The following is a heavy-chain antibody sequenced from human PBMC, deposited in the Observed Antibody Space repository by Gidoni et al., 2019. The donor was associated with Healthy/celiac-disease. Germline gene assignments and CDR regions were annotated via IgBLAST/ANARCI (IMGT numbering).Heavy chain of an antibody. CDR1: AFTFSSYA. CDR3: AKVGQWLVRAENWFDP. V-gene: IGHV3-23*01. Sequence: EVQLLESGGGLVQPGGSLRLSCAASAFTFSSYAMSWVRQAPGKGLEWVSAISGSGGSKYYADSVKGRFTISRDNSKNTLYLQMNSLRAEDTAVYYCAKVGQWLVRAENWFDPWGQGTLVTVSS. J-gene: IGHJ5*02. CDR2: ISGSGGSK. D-gene: IGHD6-19*01.